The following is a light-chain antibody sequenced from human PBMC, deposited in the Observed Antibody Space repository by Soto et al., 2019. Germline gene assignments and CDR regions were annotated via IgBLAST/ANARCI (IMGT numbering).Light chain of an antibody. Sequence: DIQMTQCPSTLSASDGDRVTITCRAGQSITNCLAWYQQKPGRAPKLLIFDASSLRSGVPSRFSGSGSGTEFTLTISSLQPEDFAAYYCQQHNPYSPYTFGQGTKVDIK. V-gene: IGKV1-5*03. CDR2: DAS. J-gene: IGKJ2*01. CDR1: QSITNC. CDR3: QQHNPYSPYT.